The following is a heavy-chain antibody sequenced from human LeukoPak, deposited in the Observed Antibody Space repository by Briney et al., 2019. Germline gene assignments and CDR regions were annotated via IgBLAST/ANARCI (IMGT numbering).Heavy chain of an antibody. Sequence: PGGSLRLSCAASGFTFSDHYMTWIRQAPGKGLEWLSYIGPSSTNTNYADSVKGRFTISRDNAKRSLYLQMNSLRAEDTAIYYCARGHWGLDYWGQGTPVTVSS. CDR1: GFTFSDHY. J-gene: IGHJ4*02. D-gene: IGHD7-27*01. CDR2: IGPSSTNT. CDR3: ARGHWGLDY. V-gene: IGHV3-11*05.